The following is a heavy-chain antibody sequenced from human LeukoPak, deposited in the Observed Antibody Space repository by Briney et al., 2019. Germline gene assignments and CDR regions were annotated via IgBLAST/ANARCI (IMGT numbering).Heavy chain of an antibody. Sequence: SETLSLTCTVSGGSISSYYWSWIRQPPGKGLEWIGYIYYSGSTNYNPSLKSRVTISVDTSKNQFSLKLSSVTAADTAVYYCARQYYDILTGYYSLDYWGQGTLVTVSS. CDR1: GGSISSYY. J-gene: IGHJ4*02. D-gene: IGHD3-9*01. CDR2: IYYSGST. CDR3: ARQYYDILTGYYSLDY. V-gene: IGHV4-59*08.